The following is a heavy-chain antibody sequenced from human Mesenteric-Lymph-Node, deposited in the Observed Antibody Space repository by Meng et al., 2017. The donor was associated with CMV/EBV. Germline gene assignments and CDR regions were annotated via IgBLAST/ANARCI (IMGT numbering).Heavy chain of an antibody. Sequence: SCKASGYTFNSYAMHWVRQAPGQRLEWMGWINAGNGNTKYSRKFQGRVTITRDTSASTAYMELSSLRSEDTAVYYCARSSTVVLLDYWGQGTLVTVSS. CDR3: ARSSTVVLLDY. D-gene: IGHD4/OR15-4a*01. CDR2: INAGNGNT. J-gene: IGHJ4*02. V-gene: IGHV1-3*01. CDR1: GYTFNSYA.